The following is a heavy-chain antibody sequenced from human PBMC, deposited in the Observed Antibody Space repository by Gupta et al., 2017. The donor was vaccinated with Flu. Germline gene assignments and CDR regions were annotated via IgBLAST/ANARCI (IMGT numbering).Heavy chain of an antibody. Sequence: EVQLLESGGGLVQPGGSLRLSCAASGFAFGSYAMSWVRQAPGKGLEWVSGISSSGGSTYFADSVKGRFTISRDNSKNTLYLQMNSLRAEDTAVYYCAKDTVVPAADFDYWGQGTLVTVSS. V-gene: IGHV3-23*01. CDR2: ISSSGGST. CDR1: GFAFGSYA. J-gene: IGHJ4*02. D-gene: IGHD2-2*01. CDR3: AKDTVVPAADFDY.